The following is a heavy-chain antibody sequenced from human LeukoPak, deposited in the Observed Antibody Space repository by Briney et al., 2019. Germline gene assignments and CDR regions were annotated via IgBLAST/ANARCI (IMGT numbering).Heavy chain of an antibody. J-gene: IGHJ4*02. V-gene: IGHV1-2*06. CDR3: VRDLGISGWYAPPLGYFDS. CDR1: GYTFTGYY. CDR2: ITPNSGGT. Sequence: ASVKVSCKASGYTFTGYYMHWVRQAPGQGLEWMGRITPNSGGTNYAQQFQDRVTMTRDTSISSTYMELSRLKSDDTAVYYCVRDLGISGWYAPPLGYFDSWGQGTLVTVSS. D-gene: IGHD6-19*01.